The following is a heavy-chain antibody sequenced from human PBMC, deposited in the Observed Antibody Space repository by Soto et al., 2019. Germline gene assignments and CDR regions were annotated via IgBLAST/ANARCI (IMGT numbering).Heavy chain of an antibody. CDR2: ISGSGIST. CDR1: GLTFSSYA. J-gene: IGHJ4*02. CDR3: AKEAYVLGYFDY. V-gene: IGHV3-23*01. Sequence: GGSLRLSCAASGLTFSSYAMSWVRQAPGKGLEWVSGISGSGISTYYADSVKGRFTISRDNSKNTLYLQMNSLRGEDTAMYYCAKEAYVLGYFDYWGQGTLVTVSS. D-gene: IGHD3-16*01.